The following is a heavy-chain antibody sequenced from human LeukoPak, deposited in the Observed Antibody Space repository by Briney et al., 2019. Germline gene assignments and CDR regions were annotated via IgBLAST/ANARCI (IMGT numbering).Heavy chain of an antibody. CDR3: ARPALYCSSTSCYPHPPDY. CDR1: GYSFTNYW. CDR2: INPDDSEI. V-gene: IGHV5-51*01. D-gene: IGHD2-2*01. J-gene: IGHJ4*02. Sequence: GESLKISCKGSGYSFTNYWIGWVRQTPGKGLEWMGIINPDDSEIKYSPSLQGQVTISADKSISTAYLQWSSLKASDTAMYYCARPALYCSSTSCYPHPPDYWGQGTLVTVSS.